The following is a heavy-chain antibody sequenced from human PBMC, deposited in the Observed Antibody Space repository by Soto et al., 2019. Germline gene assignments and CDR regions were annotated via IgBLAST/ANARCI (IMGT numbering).Heavy chain of an antibody. V-gene: IGHV1-18*01. D-gene: IGHD3-10*01. CDR2: ISGYTGNT. CDR1: GYTFTSYG. J-gene: IGHJ5*02. Sequence: ASVKVSCKASGYTFTSYGISWVRQAPGQGIEWMGWISGYTGNTNYAQKVQGRVTLTTDTSTSTAYMELTSLTPDDTAVYYCARDERGSGIYFGRLHWFDPWGQGTLVTVSS. CDR3: ARDERGSGIYFGRLHWFDP.